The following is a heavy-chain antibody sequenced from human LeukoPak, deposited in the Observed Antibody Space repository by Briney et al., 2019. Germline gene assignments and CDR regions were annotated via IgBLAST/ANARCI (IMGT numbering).Heavy chain of an antibody. CDR3: ASKYYYDSSGYEHSEDAFDI. J-gene: IGHJ3*02. CDR1: GGSISSSNW. CDR2: IYHSGST. D-gene: IGHD3-22*01. Sequence: SGTLSLTCAVSGGSISSSNWSSWVRQPPGKGLEWIGEIYHSGSTNYNPSLKSRVTISVDKSKNQFSLKLSSVTAADTAVYYCASKYYYDSSGYEHSEDAFDIWGQGTMVTVSS. V-gene: IGHV4-4*02.